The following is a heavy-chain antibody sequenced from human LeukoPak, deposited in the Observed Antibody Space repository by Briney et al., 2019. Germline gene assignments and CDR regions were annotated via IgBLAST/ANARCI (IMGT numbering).Heavy chain of an antibody. CDR1: GFTFSSYA. V-gene: IGHV3-30-3*01. Sequence: PGGSQRLSCAASGFTFSSYAMHWVRQAPGKGLEWVAVISYDGSNKYYADSVKGRFTISRDNSKNTLYLQMNSLRAEDTAVYYCARDLIVVVVAATRYYYYGMDVWGQGTTVTVSS. CDR3: ARDLIVVVVAATRYYYYGMDV. J-gene: IGHJ6*02. D-gene: IGHD2-15*01. CDR2: ISYDGSNK.